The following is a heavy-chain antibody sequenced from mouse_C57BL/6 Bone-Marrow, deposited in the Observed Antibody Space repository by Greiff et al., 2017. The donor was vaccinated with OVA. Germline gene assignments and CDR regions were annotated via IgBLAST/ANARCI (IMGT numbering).Heavy chain of an antibody. J-gene: IGHJ4*01. V-gene: IGHV1-50*01. CDR1: GYTFTSYW. CDR2: IDPSDSYT. CDR3: ARGLYYAMDY. Sequence: SCKASGYTFTSYWMQWVKQRPGQGLEWIGEIDPSDSYTNYNQTFKGTATLTVDTSSSTDYMQLSSLTSEDSSVYYCARGLYYAMDYWGQGTSVTVSS.